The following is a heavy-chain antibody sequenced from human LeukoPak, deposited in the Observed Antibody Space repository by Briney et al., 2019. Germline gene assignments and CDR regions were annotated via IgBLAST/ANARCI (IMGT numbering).Heavy chain of an antibody. CDR3: AKDMVRGHYHYFDY. Sequence: SETLSLTCTVSGGSISSGGYYWSWIRQPPGKGLEWIGYIYHSGSTYYNPSLKSRVTISVDRSKNQFSLKLSSVTAADTALYYCAKDMVRGHYHYFDYWGQGTLVTVSS. CDR2: IYHSGST. V-gene: IGHV4-30-2*01. D-gene: IGHD3-10*01. J-gene: IGHJ4*02. CDR1: GGSISSGGYY.